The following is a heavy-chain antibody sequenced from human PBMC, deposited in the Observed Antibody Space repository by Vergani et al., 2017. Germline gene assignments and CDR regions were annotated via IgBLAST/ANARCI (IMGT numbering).Heavy chain of an antibody. CDR3: AKYGFGELLENPNTR. Sequence: VQLVESGGGVVQPGRSLRLSCAASGFTFSSYAMSWVRQAPGKGLEWVSAISGSGGSTYYADSVKGRFTISRDNSKNTLYLQMNSLRAEDTAVYYCAKYGFGELLENPNTRWGQGTLVTVSS. CDR2: ISGSGGST. J-gene: IGHJ4*02. D-gene: IGHD3-10*01. V-gene: IGHV3-23*04. CDR1: GFTFSSYA.